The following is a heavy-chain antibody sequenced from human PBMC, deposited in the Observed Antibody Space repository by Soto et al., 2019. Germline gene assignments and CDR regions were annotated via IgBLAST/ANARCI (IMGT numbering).Heavy chain of an antibody. CDR1: GFVFKTYG. V-gene: IGHV3-30*03. CDR3: APLVVAAAPFDH. J-gene: IGHJ4*02. CDR2: ISFGGNDK. Sequence: QVQLVESGGGVVQPGRSLRLSCVASGFVFKTYGMHWVRQAPGKGLEWVAFISFGGNDKSYAESVKGRFTISRDDPRNTLYLQTDSLRVEDTGVYYCAPLVVAAAPFDHWGQGTLVTVSS. D-gene: IGHD2-15*01.